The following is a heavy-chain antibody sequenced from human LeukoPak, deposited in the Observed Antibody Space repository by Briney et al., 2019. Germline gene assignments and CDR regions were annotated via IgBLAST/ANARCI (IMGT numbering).Heavy chain of an antibody. Sequence: GGSLRLSCAASGFTFSSYEMNWVRQAPGKGLEWVSYITSSGSTTHYADSVKGRFTISRDNSKNTLYLQMNSLRADDTAVYHCAKDLDYWGQGTLVTVSS. J-gene: IGHJ4*02. CDR3: AKDLDY. CDR2: ITSSGSTT. CDR1: GFTFSSYE. V-gene: IGHV3-48*03.